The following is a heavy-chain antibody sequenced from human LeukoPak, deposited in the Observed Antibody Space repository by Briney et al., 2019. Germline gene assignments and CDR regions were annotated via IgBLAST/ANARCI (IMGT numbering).Heavy chain of an antibody. Sequence: PSETLSLTRTVSGGSVSSGSYYWSWIRQPPGKGLEWIGYIYYSGSTNYNPSLKSRVIISVDTSKNQFSLKLSSVTAADTAVYYCARGSRGYSYGWGQGTLVTVSS. V-gene: IGHV4-61*01. D-gene: IGHD5-18*01. J-gene: IGHJ4*02. CDR3: ARGSRGYSYG. CDR2: IYYSGST. CDR1: GGSVSSGSYY.